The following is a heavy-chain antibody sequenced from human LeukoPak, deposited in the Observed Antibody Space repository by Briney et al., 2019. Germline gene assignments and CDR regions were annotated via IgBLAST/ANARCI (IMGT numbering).Heavy chain of an antibody. V-gene: IGHV4-4*07. Sequence: SETLSLTCTVSGGSISSYYWSWIRQPAGKGLEWIGRIYSSGSTNYNPSLKSRVTMSLDTSKNQFSLKLTSVTAADTAVYYCARVKWRGPTSSGWLDYWGQGTLVTVSS. J-gene: IGHJ4*02. D-gene: IGHD6-19*01. CDR1: GGSISSYY. CDR2: IYSSGST. CDR3: ARVKWRGPTSSGWLDY.